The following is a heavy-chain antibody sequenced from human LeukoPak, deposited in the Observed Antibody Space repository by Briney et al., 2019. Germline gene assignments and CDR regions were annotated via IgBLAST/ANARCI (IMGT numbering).Heavy chain of an antibody. Sequence: SETLSLTCTVSGDSIRSDDWSWIRQPPGKGLEWIGYVYYTGSTRYNPSLKSRVTMSADTSRNQFSLKMSSATAADTAVYYCARSPWNHGSYFDCWGQGTLVTVSS. J-gene: IGHJ4*02. CDR1: GDSIRSDD. CDR2: VYYTGST. D-gene: IGHD1-14*01. CDR3: ARSPWNHGSYFDC. V-gene: IGHV4-59*01.